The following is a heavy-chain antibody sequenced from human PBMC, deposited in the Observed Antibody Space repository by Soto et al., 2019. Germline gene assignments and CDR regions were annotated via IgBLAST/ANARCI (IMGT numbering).Heavy chain of an antibody. V-gene: IGHV3-23*01. J-gene: IGHJ6*02. CDR1: GFTFSRYA. CDR3: AKGLAAAGRSYYYDGMDV. D-gene: IGHD6-13*01. CDR2: ISGSGGST. Sequence: GGSLRLSCAASGFTFSRYAMSWVRQAPGKGLEWVSGISGSGGSTYYADSVKGRFTISGDNSKTTLYLQINILRAEDTAVYYCAKGLAAAGRSYYYDGMDVWGQGTTVTVS.